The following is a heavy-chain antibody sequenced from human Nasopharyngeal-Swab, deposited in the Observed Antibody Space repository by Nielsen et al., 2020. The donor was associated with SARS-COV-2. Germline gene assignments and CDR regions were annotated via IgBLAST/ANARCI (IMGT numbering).Heavy chain of an antibody. D-gene: IGHD3-10*01. CDR1: GFTFDDYG. Sequence: GESLKISCVASGFTFDDYGLHWVRQAPGKGLEWVSSISSSSSYIYYADSVKGRFTISRDNAKNSLYLQMNSLRAEDTAVYYCARGASDYGSGSYFAEDYYYGMDVWGQGTTVTVSS. V-gene: IGHV3-21*01. J-gene: IGHJ6*02. CDR3: ARGASDYGSGSYFAEDYYYGMDV. CDR2: ISSSSSYI.